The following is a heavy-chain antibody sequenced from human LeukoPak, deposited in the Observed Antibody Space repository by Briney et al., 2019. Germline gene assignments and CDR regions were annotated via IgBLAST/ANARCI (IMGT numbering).Heavy chain of an antibody. CDR3: ARDLADYGDSSSYFPL. Sequence: SVKVSCKASGGTFSRYSISWVRQAPGQGLEWMGRIIPILGIANYAQKFQGRVTITADKSTSTAYMELSSLRSDDTAVYYCARDLADYGDSSSYFPLWVRFSLVT. J-gene: IGHJ2*01. CDR1: GGTFSRYS. D-gene: IGHD4-17*01. CDR2: IIPILGIA. V-gene: IGHV1-69*04.